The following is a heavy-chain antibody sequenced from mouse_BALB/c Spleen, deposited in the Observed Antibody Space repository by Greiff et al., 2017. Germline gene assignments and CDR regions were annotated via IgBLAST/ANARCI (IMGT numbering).Heavy chain of an antibody. CDR1: GFSLTSYG. D-gene: IGHD1-1*01. V-gene: IGHV2-6-2*01. CDR3: TRHRGTTVVAPYFDV. J-gene: IGHJ1*01. CDR2: IWSDGST. Sequence: QVQLKQSGPDLVAPSQSLSITCTVSGFSLTSYGVHWVRQPPGKGLEWLVVIWSDGSTTYNSALKSRLSISKDNSKSQVFLKMNSLQTDDTAMYYCTRHRGTTVVAPYFDVWGAGTTVTVSS.